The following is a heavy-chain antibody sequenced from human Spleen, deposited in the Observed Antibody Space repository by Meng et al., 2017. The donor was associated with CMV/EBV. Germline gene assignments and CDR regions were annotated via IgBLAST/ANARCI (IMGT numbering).Heavy chain of an antibody. CDR1: GFTFSVYS. D-gene: IGHD3-3*01. CDR2: ITSSSSYI. V-gene: IGHV3-21*01. J-gene: IGHJ4*02. Sequence: GESLKISCAASGFTFSVYSMNWVRQAPGKGLEWVSSITSSSSYIYYADSVKGRFTISRDNAKNSLYLQMNSLRAEDTAVYYCARDDFGVDTNYWGQGTLVTVSS. CDR3: ARDDFGVDTNY.